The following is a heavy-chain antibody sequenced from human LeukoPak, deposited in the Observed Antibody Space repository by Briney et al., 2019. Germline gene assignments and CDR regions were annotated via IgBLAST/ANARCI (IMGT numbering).Heavy chain of an antibody. CDR3: ARGRQCIVVTSSAPRYNWFDP. D-gene: IGHD2-15*01. J-gene: IGHJ5*02. CDR1: GGSFSGYY. V-gene: IGHV4-34*01. CDR2: INHSGST. Sequence: SETLSLTCAVYGGSFSGYYWSWIRQPPGKGLEWIGEINHSGSTNYNPSLKSRVTISVDTSKNQFSRKLSSVTAADTAVYYCARGRQCIVVTSSAPRYNWFDPWGQGTLVTVSS.